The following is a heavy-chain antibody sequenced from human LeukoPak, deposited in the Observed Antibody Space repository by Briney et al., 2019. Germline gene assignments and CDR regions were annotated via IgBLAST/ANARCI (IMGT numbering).Heavy chain of an antibody. D-gene: IGHD3-22*01. J-gene: IGHJ4*02. CDR1: GGSFSGYY. CDR3: ARDPLSRGPIVVVMSFDY. CDR2: INHSGST. V-gene: IGHV4-34*01. Sequence: NASETLSLTCAVYGGSFSGYYWSWIRQPPGKGLEWIGEINHSGSTNYNPSLKSRVTISVDTSMNQFSLKLSSVTAADTAVYYCARDPLSRGPIVVVMSFDYWGQGTLVTVSS.